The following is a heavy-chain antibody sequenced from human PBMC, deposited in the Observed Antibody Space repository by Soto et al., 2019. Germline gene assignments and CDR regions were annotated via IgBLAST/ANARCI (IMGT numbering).Heavy chain of an antibody. CDR3: AGSIVGESALDF. D-gene: IGHD2-21*01. CDR2: INAGNGNT. J-gene: IGHJ4*02. V-gene: IGHV1-3*01. Sequence: ASVKVSCKASGYTFTSYAMHWVRQAPGQRLEWMGWINAGNGNTKYSQKFQGRVAITRDTSASTAYMELSSLRSEDTAVYYCAGSIVGESALDFWGQGTLVTVSS. CDR1: GYTFTSYA.